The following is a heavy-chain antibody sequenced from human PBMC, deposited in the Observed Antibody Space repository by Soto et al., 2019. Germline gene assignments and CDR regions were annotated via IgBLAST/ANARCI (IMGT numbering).Heavy chain of an antibody. CDR2: INDRGTI. J-gene: IGHJ2*01. V-gene: IGHV4-34*01. Sequence: QVQLQQWGAGPLRPLETLSLTCGVSGGSFSGYYWGWIRQSPGKGLEWIGEINDRGTINYNPSLKSRARISVDTSKNHYSLNLRSATAADTAVYYCARESHDILTGPPWVWYFDLWGRGTLVTVSS. D-gene: IGHD3-9*01. CDR3: ARESHDILTGPPWVWYFDL. CDR1: GGSFSGYY.